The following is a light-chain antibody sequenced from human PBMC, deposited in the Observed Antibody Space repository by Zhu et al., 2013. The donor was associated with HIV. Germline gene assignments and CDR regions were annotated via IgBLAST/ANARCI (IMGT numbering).Light chain of an antibody. CDR1: QNISHL. V-gene: IGKV1-39*01. J-gene: IGKJ4*01. Sequence: DIQMTQSPSSLSASVGDRVTVPCRASQNISHLLNWYQRKPGQVPTLVMHATSRLQSGVPSRFSGRGSGTDFTLTIDGLQPEDFATYFCQQSYNFPVTFGSGTKIE. CDR2: ATS. CDR3: QQSYNFPVT.